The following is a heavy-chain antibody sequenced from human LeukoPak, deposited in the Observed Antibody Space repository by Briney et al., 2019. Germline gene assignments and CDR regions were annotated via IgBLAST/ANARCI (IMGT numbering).Heavy chain of an antibody. CDR1: GVNFRTYG. Sequence: GGSLRLSCAASGVNFRTYGMHWVRQAPGQGLEGVSVIWYDGSKKYYADSVKGRFTISRDNSKNTMYLQVDSLRADDTAVYYCARGSHESAAALDYWGQGTLVSVSS. J-gene: IGHJ4*02. CDR3: ARGSHESAAALDY. D-gene: IGHD6-13*01. CDR2: IWYDGSKK. V-gene: IGHV3-33*01.